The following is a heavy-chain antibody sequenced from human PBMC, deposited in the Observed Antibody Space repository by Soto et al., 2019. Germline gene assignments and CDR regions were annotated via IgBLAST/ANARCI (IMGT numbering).Heavy chain of an antibody. V-gene: IGHV3-33*01. CDR2: IWYDGSNK. CDR1: GFTFSSYG. J-gene: IGHJ4*02. D-gene: IGHD3-3*01. CDR3: AREAGDVWSGYYFIDYGNYYFDY. Sequence: QVQLVESGGGVVQPGRSLRLSCAASGFTFSSYGMHWVRQAPGKGLEWVAVIWYDGSNKYYADSVKGRFTISRDNSKNTLYLQMNSLRAEDTAVYYCAREAGDVWSGYYFIDYGNYYFDYWGQGTLVTVSS.